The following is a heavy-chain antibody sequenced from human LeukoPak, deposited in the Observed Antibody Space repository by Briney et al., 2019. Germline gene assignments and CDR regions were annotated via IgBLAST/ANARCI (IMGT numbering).Heavy chain of an antibody. V-gene: IGHV4-39*07. CDR3: ARAKPLWFGDRDWFDP. J-gene: IGHJ5*02. CDR2: IYYSGST. CDR1: GGSISSSSYY. D-gene: IGHD3-10*01. Sequence: SETLSLTCTVSGGSISSSSYYWGWIRQPPGKGLEWIGSIYYSGSTYYNPSLKSRVTISVDTSKNQFSLKLSSVTAADTAVYYCARAKPLWFGDRDWFDPWGQGTLVTVSS.